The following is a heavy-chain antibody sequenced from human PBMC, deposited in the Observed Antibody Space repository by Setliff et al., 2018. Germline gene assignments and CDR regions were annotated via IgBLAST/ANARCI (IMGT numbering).Heavy chain of an antibody. CDR3: ARDHGELGQERRTHFFRH. V-gene: IGHV3-48*01. Sequence: GGSLRLSCAASGFNFNLYNMNWVRQAPGKGLEWVSYISFSSSTIYYADSVKGRFTISRDNAKNSLYLQMNSLRAEDTAVYYCARDHGELGQERRTHFFRHWGQGTLVTVSS. D-gene: IGHD1-1*01. CDR1: GFNFNLYN. CDR2: ISFSSSTI. J-gene: IGHJ1*01.